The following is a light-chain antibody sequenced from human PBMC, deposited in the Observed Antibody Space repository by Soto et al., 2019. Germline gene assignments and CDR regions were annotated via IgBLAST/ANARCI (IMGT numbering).Light chain of an antibody. J-gene: IGKJ1*01. V-gene: IGKV3-11*01. CDR1: QSVSSY. CDR3: QQRSNWPPWT. CDR2: DAS. Sequence: EIVLTQSPATLSLSPVERATLSCRASQSVSSYLAWYQQKPGQAPRLLIYDASNRATGISARFSGSGSGTDFTLTISSLEPEDFAVYYCQQRSNWPPWTFGQGTKVDIK.